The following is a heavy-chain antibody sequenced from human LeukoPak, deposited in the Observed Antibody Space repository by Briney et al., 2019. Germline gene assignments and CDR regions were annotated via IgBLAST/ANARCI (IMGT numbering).Heavy chain of an antibody. CDR2: INQDGSEK. CDR3: ARRDWQLFFDY. D-gene: IGHD5-18*01. J-gene: IGHJ4*02. V-gene: IGHV3-7*01. Sequence: PGGSLRLSCAVSGFTFDTSWMSWVRQAPGKGLEWVANINQDGSEKYYVDSVKGRFTISRDNAKKSPYLQMNSLRVEDTAVYYCARRDWQLFFDYWGQGTLVSVSS. CDR1: GFTFDTSW.